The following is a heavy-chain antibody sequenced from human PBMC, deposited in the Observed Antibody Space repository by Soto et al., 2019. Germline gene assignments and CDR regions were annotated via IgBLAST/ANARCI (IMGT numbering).Heavy chain of an antibody. CDR3: ASMEGSYYHLLTGYHPIDY. V-gene: IGHV3-74*01. CDR2: ISSDGSST. Sequence: EVQLVESGGGLVQPGGSLRLSCAASGFSFRSYWMHWVRQVPGKGLVWVSRISSDGSSTSYADSVKGRFTISRDNAKNTLFLQMSSLTAEDTAVYYCASMEGSYYHLLTGYHPIDYWGQGTLVTVSS. J-gene: IGHJ4*02. D-gene: IGHD3-9*01. CDR1: GFSFRSYW.